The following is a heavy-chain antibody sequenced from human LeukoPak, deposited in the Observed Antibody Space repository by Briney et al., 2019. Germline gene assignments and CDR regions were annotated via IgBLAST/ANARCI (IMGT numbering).Heavy chain of an antibody. J-gene: IGHJ4*02. CDR1: GYTFTSYY. D-gene: IGHD4-17*01. V-gene: IGHV1-46*01. CDR3: ARSDYGDHEGGYY. Sequence: ASVKVSCKASGYTFTSYYMHWVRQAPGQGLEWMGIINPSGGSTSYAQKFQGRVTMTRDMSTSAVYMELSSLRSEDTAVYYCARSDYGDHEGGYYWGQGTLVTVSS. CDR2: INPSGGST.